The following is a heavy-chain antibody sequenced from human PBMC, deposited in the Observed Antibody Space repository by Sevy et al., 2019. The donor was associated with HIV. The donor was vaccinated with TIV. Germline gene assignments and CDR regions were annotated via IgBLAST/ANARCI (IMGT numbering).Heavy chain of an antibody. CDR2: ITPDARDT. CDR1: GYIFTNYV. V-gene: IGHV1-18*01. CDR3: ARGRDADSGKYSLHD. Sequence: ATVKVSCKASGYIFTNYVINWVRQAPGQSLERMGWITPDARDTSYTQKLQGRVTFTTDTSTRTAYMELSSLTSDDSGVYYCARGRDADSGKYSLHDWAQGTMVTVSS. J-gene: IGHJ4*02. D-gene: IGHD1-26*01.